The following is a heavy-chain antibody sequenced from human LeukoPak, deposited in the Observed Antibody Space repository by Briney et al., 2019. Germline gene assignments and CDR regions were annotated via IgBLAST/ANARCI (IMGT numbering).Heavy chain of an antibody. CDR1: GGTFSSYA. V-gene: IGHV1-69*05. CDR2: IIPIFGTA. Sequence: SVKVSCKASGGTFSSYAISWVRQAPGQGREWMGGIIPIFGTANYAQKFQGRVTITTDESTSTAYMELSSLRSEDTAVYYCARSSVAISTGIKVDYWGQGTLVTVSS. CDR3: ARSSVAISTGIKVDY. J-gene: IGHJ4*02. D-gene: IGHD3-3*01.